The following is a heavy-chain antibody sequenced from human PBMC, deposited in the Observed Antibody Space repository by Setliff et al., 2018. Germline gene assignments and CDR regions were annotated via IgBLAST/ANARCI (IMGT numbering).Heavy chain of an antibody. Sequence: ASVKVSCKASGYTFTSYGFSWVRQAPGQGLEWMGWMNPNSGNTGYAQKFQGRVTMTRNTSISTAYMELSSLRSEDTAVYYCAALWFGGLFLWGQGTLVTVSS. CDR2: MNPNSGNT. D-gene: IGHD3-10*01. CDR1: GYTFTSYG. CDR3: AALWFGGLFL. V-gene: IGHV1-8*01. J-gene: IGHJ4*02.